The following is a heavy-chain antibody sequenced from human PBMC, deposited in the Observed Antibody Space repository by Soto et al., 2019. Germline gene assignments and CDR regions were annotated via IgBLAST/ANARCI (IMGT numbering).Heavy chain of an antibody. CDR2: IYYSGST. CDR1: GGSISSSTYY. Sequence: QLQLQESGPGLVKPSETLSLTCTVSGGSISSSTYYWGWIRQPPGKGLEWIGSIYYSGSTYYNPSLKCRFTIXXDXSXXQFSLKLSSVTAADTAVYYCARQEGGSYSREYFQHWGQGTLVTVSS. J-gene: IGHJ1*01. CDR3: ARQEGGSYSREYFQH. V-gene: IGHV4-39*01. D-gene: IGHD1-26*01.